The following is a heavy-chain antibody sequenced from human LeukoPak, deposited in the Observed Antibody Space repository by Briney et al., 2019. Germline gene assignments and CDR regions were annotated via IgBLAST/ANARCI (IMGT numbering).Heavy chain of an antibody. V-gene: IGHV4-31*03. CDR2: IYHRGST. CDR3: ARGDPYSYYGMDV. CDR1: GGSISSGGYY. Sequence: SETLSLTCTVSGGSISSGGYYWSWLRQPPGKGLEWIGYIYHRGSTYYSPSLKSRVIISADTSNNQFSLKLTSVTAADTAVYYCARGDPYSYYGMDVWGQGTTVTVSS. J-gene: IGHJ6*02.